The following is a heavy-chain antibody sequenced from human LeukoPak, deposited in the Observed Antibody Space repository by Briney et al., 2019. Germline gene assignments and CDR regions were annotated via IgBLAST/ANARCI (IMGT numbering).Heavy chain of an antibody. CDR3: ARDWGVSARPGYMDV. V-gene: IGHV4-34*01. CDR1: GGSFSGYY. CDR2: INHSGST. D-gene: IGHD6-6*01. Sequence: SETLSLTCAVYGGSFSGYYWSWIRQPPGKGLEWIGEINHSGSTNYNPSVKSRVTMSVDTSKNQFSLRLSSVTAADTAVYYCARDWGVSARPGYMDVWGKGTTVTVSS. J-gene: IGHJ6*03.